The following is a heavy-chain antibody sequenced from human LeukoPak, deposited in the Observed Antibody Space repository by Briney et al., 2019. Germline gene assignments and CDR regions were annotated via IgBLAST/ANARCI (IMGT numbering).Heavy chain of an antibody. CDR1: GFTFSSYS. D-gene: IGHD4-11*01. CDR2: ISGSGGST. Sequence: GGSLRLSCAASGFTFSSYSMNWVRQAPGKGLEWVSAISGSGGSTYYADSVKGRFTISRDNSKNTLYLQMNSLRAEDTAVYYCATYTGQFDYWGQGTLVTVSS. J-gene: IGHJ4*02. CDR3: ATYTGQFDY. V-gene: IGHV3-23*01.